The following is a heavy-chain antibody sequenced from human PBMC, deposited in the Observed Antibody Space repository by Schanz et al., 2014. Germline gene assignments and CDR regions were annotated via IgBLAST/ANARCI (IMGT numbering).Heavy chain of an antibody. CDR2: ISGSGGST. CDR1: GFTFRGYA. CDR3: AKGPYYYYYMDV. J-gene: IGHJ6*03. V-gene: IGHV3-23*01. Sequence: EVQLLESGGGLVQPGGSLRLSCAASGFTFRGYAMSWVRQAPGRGLEWVSIISGSGGSTYYADSVKGRFTISRDSSKYTVYLQMNSLRADDTAVYYCAKGPYYYYYMDVWGNGTTVTVSS.